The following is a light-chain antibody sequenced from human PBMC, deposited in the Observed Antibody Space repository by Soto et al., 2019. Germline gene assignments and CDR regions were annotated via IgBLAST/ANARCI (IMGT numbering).Light chain of an antibody. CDR1: LNVATN. CDR2: GAS. Sequence: TVMTQSPATLSMSPGDRAALSCRASLNVATNMAWYHQKPGQAPRLLIYGASIRPPGVPARFTGSGSGTEFPLTINHLQSEDFAVYYCHQYNTGLRTFGRGTRVE. CDR3: HQYNTGLRT. V-gene: IGKV3-15*01. J-gene: IGKJ1*01.